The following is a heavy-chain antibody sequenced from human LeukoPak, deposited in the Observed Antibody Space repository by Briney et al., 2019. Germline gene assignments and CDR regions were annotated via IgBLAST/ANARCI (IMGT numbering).Heavy chain of an antibody. Sequence: GSLRLSCAASGFTFSSYAMSWIRQPPGKGLEWIGYIYYSGSTNYNPSLKSRVTISVDTSKNQFSLKLSSVTAADTAVYYCARGKSWFDPWGQGTLVTVSS. CDR1: GFTFSSYA. J-gene: IGHJ5*02. CDR2: IYYSGST. V-gene: IGHV4-59*01. CDR3: ARGKSWFDP.